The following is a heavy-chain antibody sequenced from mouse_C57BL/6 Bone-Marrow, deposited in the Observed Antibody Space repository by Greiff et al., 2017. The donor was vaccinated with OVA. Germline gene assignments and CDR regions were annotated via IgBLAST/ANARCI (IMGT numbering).Heavy chain of an antibody. CDR2: ISDGGSYT. Sequence: EVQVVESGGGLVKPGGSLKLSCAASGFTFSSYAMSWVRQTPEKRLEWVATISDGGSYTYYPDNVKGRFTISRDNAKNNLYLQMSHLKSEDTAMYYCARSGNWGYFDVWGTGTTVTVSS. CDR3: ARSGNWGYFDV. CDR1: GFTFSSYA. D-gene: IGHD4-1*01. V-gene: IGHV5-4*01. J-gene: IGHJ1*03.